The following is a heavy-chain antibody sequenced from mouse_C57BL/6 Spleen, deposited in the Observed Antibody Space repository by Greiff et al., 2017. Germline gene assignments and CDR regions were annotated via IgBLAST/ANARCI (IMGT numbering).Heavy chain of an antibody. CDR3: ARGYYGSSYFDY. Sequence: VQLQESGAELVRPGTSVKVSCKASGYAFTNYLIEWVKQRPGQGLEWIGVINPGSGGTNYNEKFKGKATLTADKSSSTAYMQLSSLTSEDSAVXFCARGYYGSSYFDYWGQGTTLTVSS. V-gene: IGHV1-54*01. J-gene: IGHJ2*01. CDR2: INPGSGGT. CDR1: GYAFTNYL. D-gene: IGHD1-1*01.